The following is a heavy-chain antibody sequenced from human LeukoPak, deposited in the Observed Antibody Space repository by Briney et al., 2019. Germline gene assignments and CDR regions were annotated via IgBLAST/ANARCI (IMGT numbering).Heavy chain of an antibody. D-gene: IGHD6-13*01. Sequence: PGGSLRLSCAASGFTFSDYYMSWIRQAPGKGLEWVSYISSSSSPIYYADSVKGRFTISRDNAKKSLYLQMNSLRAEDTAVYYCARDHDSSSCPYFDYWGQGTLVTVSS. CDR1: GFTFSDYY. CDR2: ISSSSSPI. CDR3: ARDHDSSSCPYFDY. V-gene: IGHV3-11*04. J-gene: IGHJ4*02.